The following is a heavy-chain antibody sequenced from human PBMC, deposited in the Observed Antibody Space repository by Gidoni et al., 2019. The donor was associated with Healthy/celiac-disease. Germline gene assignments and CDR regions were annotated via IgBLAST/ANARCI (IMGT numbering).Heavy chain of an antibody. CDR3: ARGDTAMAFYYFDY. CDR2: IYTSGST. J-gene: IGHJ4*02. Sequence: QVQLQESGPGLVKPSQTLSLTCTVSGGSISSGSYYWSWIRQPAGKGLEWIGRIYTSGSTNYNPSLKSRVTISVDTSKNQFSLKLSSVTAADTAVYYCARGDTAMAFYYFDYWGQGTLVTVSS. D-gene: IGHD5-18*01. CDR1: GGSISSGSYY. V-gene: IGHV4-61*02.